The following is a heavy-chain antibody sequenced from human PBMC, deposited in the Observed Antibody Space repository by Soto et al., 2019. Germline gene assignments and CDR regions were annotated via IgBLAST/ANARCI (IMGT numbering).Heavy chain of an antibody. CDR2: LIPIFGTA. CDR1: GGTFSSYA. D-gene: IGHD6-6*01. CDR3: ASYRQLLSPYYYYYDMEV. Sequence: QVQLVQSGAEVKKPGSSVKVSCKASGGTFSSYAISWVRQAPGQGIEWMGGLIPIFGTANYAQQFQGRVTITADNSRRTNYMEMSSLRFDDTAVYYCASYRQLLSPYYYYYDMEVCGQGTTGTVSS. J-gene: IGHJ6*02. V-gene: IGHV1-69*06.